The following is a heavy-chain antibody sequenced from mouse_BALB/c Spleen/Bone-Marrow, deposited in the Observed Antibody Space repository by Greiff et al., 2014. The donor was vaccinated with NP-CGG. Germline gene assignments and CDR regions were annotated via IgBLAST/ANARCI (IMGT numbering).Heavy chain of an antibody. CDR2: ILPGSGSS. CDR3: ARRGVHYWYFDV. J-gene: IGHJ1*01. CDR1: GYTFSSYW. Sequence: QVQLKHSGAELMKPGASVKISCKATGYTFSSYWMEWVKQRPGHGLEWIGEILPGSGSSNYNEKFKGKATFTADTSSNTAYMQLSSLTSEDSDVYYCARRGVHYWYFDVWGAGTTVTVSS. V-gene: IGHV1-9*01.